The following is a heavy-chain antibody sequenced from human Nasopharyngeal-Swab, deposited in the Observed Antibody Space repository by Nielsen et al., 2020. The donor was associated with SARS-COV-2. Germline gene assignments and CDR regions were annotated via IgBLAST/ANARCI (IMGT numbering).Heavy chain of an antibody. Sequence: GESLKISCSVSESTFSDYVMNWVRQAPGKGLEWVSSISSTNNFIFYADSVKGRFTISRDNTKNSLYLQMNTLRVADTAVYYCARGFRRGSYYDNIGADSWGQGTLVTVSS. D-gene: IGHD3-22*01. J-gene: IGHJ4*02. CDR2: ISSTNNFI. CDR1: ESTFSDYV. V-gene: IGHV3-21*01. CDR3: ARGFRRGSYYDNIGADS.